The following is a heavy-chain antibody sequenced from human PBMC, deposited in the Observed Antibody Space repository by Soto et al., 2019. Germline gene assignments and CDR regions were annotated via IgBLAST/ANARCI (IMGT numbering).Heavy chain of an antibody. D-gene: IGHD2-2*01. CDR2: VYWDDSK. J-gene: IGHJ4*02. V-gene: IGHV2-5*02. CDR3: AHCRGGVASF. CDR1: GLSLSTRDVG. Sequence: QNTLNESGPTLVKPTQTLTLTCTFSGLSLSTRDVGVGWIRQPPGEALEWLGVVYWDDSKTYSPSLESRLTITKDTSKNQVVLRMTKMDPVDTATYYCAHCRGGVASFWGQGTLVTVSS.